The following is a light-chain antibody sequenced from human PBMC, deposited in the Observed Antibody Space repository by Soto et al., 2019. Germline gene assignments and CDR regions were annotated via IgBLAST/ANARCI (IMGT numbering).Light chain of an antibody. J-gene: IGLJ2*01. CDR3: CSYAGSSTLRVV. CDR2: EGS. V-gene: IGLV2-23*01. Sequence: QSALTQPASVSGSPGQSITISCNGTSSDVGSYNLVSWYQQHPGKAPKLMIYEGSKRPSGVSNRFSGSKSGNTASLTISGLQAEDEADYYCCSYAGSSTLRVVFGGGTKLTVL. CDR1: SSDVGSYNL.